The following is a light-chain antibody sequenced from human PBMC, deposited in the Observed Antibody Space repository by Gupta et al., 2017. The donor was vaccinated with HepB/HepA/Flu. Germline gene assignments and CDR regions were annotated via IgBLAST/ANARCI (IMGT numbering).Light chain of an antibody. J-gene: IGKJ1*01. CDR3: MQGTHWPWT. CDR2: KAS. CDR1: QSLVHSDGNTY. V-gene: IGKV2-30*02. Sequence: DVVMTQSPLSLPVTLGQPASISCKSSQSLVHSDGNTYLNWFQQRPGQSPRRLINKASNRDSGVPDRFSGIGSGTDFTLKISRVEAGDVGVYYCMQGTHWPWTLGQGTKVEIK.